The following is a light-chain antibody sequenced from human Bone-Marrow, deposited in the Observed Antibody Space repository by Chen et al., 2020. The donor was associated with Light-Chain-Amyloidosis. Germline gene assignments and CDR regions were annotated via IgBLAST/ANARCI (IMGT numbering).Light chain of an antibody. Sequence: SYALTQPPSLSVSPGQTARYTCSGDDLPTKYAYCYQQKPGQAPVLVIHRDTERPSGISERFSGSSSGTTATLTISGVQAEDEADYHCQSADSSGTYEVIFGGGTKLNVL. V-gene: IGLV3-25*03. CDR3: QSADSSGTYEVI. J-gene: IGLJ2*01. CDR1: DLPTKY. CDR2: RDT.